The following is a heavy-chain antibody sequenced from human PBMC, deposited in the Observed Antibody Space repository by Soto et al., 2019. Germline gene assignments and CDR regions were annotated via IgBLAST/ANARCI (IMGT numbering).Heavy chain of an antibody. D-gene: IGHD2-15*01. V-gene: IGHV4-39*01. CDR2: IYYRGTT. J-gene: IGHJ4*02. CDR1: GGFVSSSFYY. CDR3: TSYTSHFSASGVYGGYYIDD. Sequence: QLQLQESGPGLVKPSETLSLMCNVSGGFVSSSFYYRGWIRQPPGKGLEWIGSIYYRGTTYYNASLKSRVTISVDTSENQFSLRLSSVTAADTAVYYCTSYTSHFSASGVYGGYYIDDWGQGTLVTVSS.